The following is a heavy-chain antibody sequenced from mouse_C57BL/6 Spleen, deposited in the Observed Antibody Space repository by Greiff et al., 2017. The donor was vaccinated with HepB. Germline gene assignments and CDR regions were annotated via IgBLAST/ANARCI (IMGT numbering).Heavy chain of an antibody. V-gene: IGHV1-76*01. CDR1: GYTFTDYY. CDR3: AFTTVVAHWYFDV. CDR2: IYPGSGNT. D-gene: IGHD1-1*01. J-gene: IGHJ1*03. Sequence: QVQLQQSGAELVRPGASVKLSCKASGYTFTDYYINWVKQRPGQGLEWIARIYPGSGNTYYNEKFKGKATLTAEKSSSTAYMQLSSLTSEDSAVYFCAFTTVVAHWYFDVWGTGTTVTVSS.